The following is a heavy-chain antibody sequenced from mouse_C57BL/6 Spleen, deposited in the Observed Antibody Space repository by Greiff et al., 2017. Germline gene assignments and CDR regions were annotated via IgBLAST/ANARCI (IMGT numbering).Heavy chain of an antibody. CDR1: GFSLTSYG. CDR3: ARPLYGSEGFAY. Sequence: QVQLKESGPGLVQPSQSLSITCTVSGFSLTSYGVHWVRQSPGKGLEWLGVIWSGGSTDYNAAFISRLSISKDNSKSQVFFKMNSLQADDTAIYYCARPLYGSEGFAYWGQGTLVTVSA. V-gene: IGHV2-2*01. J-gene: IGHJ3*01. CDR2: IWSGGST. D-gene: IGHD1-1*01.